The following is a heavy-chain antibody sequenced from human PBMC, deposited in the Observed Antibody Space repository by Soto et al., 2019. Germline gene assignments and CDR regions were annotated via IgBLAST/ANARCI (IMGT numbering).Heavy chain of an antibody. Sequence: GGSLRLSCAASGFTVSSNYMSWVLQAPGKGLEWVSVIYSGGSTYYADSVKGRFTISRDNSKNTLYLQMNSLRAEDTAVYYCTTRYDYVWGSYRYTLPFDYWGQGTLVTVSS. J-gene: IGHJ4*02. CDR2: IYSGGST. CDR1: GFTVSSNY. D-gene: IGHD3-16*02. V-gene: IGHV3-66*04. CDR3: TTRYDYVWGSYRYTLPFDY.